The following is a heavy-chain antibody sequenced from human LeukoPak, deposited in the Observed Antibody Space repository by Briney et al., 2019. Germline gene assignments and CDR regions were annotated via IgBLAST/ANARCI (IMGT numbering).Heavy chain of an antibody. J-gene: IGHJ4*02. CDR3: ARGVDYYENSGTIDY. D-gene: IGHD3-22*01. CDR1: GFTFRDYG. Sequence: GGSLRLSCTASGFTFRDYGRHGVGEPPGRGREGVAIIWYDGSNTTYEASVKGRFTISRDNSKNTLYLQMNSLRAEDTAVYYCARGVDYYENSGTIDYWGQGTLVTVSS. V-gene: IGHV3-33*01. CDR2: IWYDGSNT.